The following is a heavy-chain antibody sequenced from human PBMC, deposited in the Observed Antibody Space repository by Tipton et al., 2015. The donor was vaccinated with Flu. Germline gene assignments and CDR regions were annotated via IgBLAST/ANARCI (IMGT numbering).Heavy chain of an antibody. CDR1: GDSISSDLYY. CDR3: ARWDYVNTGAFDY. Sequence: TLSLTCAVSGDSISSDLYYWGWIRQPPGKGLEWIGIVSYSGSAYDNPSLKSRVSMSVDTSKNHFSLKLTSATAADTAIYYCARWDYVNTGAFDYWGLGSLVTVSS. D-gene: IGHD3-10*02. J-gene: IGHJ4*02. CDR2: VSYSGSA. V-gene: IGHV4-39*07.